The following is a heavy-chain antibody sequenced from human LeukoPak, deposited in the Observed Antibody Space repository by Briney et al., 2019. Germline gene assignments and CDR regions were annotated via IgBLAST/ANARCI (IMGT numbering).Heavy chain of an antibody. D-gene: IGHD3-10*01. CDR1: GYTFTSYY. J-gene: IGHJ4*02. CDR3: ARESVRGAQYYFDY. CDR2: INPSGGTT. Sequence: ASVKVSCKASGYTFTSYYMHWVRQAPGQGLKWMGIINPSGGTTSYAQKFQGRVTMTRDTSTNTVYMELNSLRSEDTAVYYCARESVRGAQYYFDYWGQGTLVTVCS. V-gene: IGHV1-46*01.